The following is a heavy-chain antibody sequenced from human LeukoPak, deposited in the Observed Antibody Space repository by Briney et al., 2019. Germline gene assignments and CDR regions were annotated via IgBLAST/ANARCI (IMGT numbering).Heavy chain of an antibody. D-gene: IGHD2-15*01. CDR1: GFTVSSNY. CDR2: IYSGGST. CDR3: ARVVAAYYGMDV. J-gene: IGHJ6*02. Sequence: PGGSLRLSCAASGFTVSSNYMSLVRQAPGKGLEWVSVIYSGGSTYYADSVKGRFTISRDNSKNTLYLQMNSLRAEDTAVYYCARVVAAYYGMDVWGQGTTVTVSS. V-gene: IGHV3-66*01.